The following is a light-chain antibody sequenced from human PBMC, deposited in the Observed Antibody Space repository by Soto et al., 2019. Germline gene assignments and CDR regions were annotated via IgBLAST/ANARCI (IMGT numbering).Light chain of an antibody. CDR3: QQYSDWPLT. CDR1: QTIHRN. V-gene: IGKV3D-15*01. CDR2: AAS. J-gene: IGKJ4*01. Sequence: EIVMTQSPATLSVSPGERATLSCRPSQTIHRNLAWYQQRPGQAPRPLIYAASTRATGIPARFSGNGFGTEITLTISSLQSEDFAVYYCQQYSDWPLTLGGVTKVEIK.